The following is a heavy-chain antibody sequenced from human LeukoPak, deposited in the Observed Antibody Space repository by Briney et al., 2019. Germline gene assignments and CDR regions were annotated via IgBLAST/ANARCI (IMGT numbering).Heavy chain of an antibody. D-gene: IGHD2-2*01. V-gene: IGHV3-7*01. CDR3: ARAPTVLVGYCSSSSCQADY. J-gene: IGHJ4*02. CDR2: IKQDGSEK. Sequence: GGSLRLSCAASGFTFSSYWMSWVRQAPGKGLEWVANIKQDGSEKYYVDSLKGRFTISRDNAKNSLYPQMNSLRVEDTAVYYCARAPTVLVGYCSSSSCQADYWGQGTLVTVSS. CDR1: GFTFSSYW.